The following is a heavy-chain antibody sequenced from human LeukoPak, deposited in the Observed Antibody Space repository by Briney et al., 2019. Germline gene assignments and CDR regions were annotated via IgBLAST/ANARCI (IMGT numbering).Heavy chain of an antibody. Sequence: GGSLRLSCAASGFTFSNYGMTWVRQAPGKGLEWVSVVSGGGSSTYYADSVKGRFIISRDNSQNTLYLQMNSLRAEDTAVYYCARDYADYVGYFFFDYWGQGTLVTVSS. D-gene: IGHD4-17*01. CDR2: VSGGGSST. CDR1: GFTFSNYG. CDR3: ARDYADYVGYFFFDY. V-gene: IGHV3-23*01. J-gene: IGHJ4*02.